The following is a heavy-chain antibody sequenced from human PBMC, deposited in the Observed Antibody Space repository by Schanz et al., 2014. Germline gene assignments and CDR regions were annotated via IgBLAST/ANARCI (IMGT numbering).Heavy chain of an antibody. D-gene: IGHD3-10*01. CDR1: GNTFTAYY. CDR2: INPDNGDT. V-gene: IGHV1-2*02. CDR3: AREGTVIRGLSGWFDP. Sequence: QVRLEQSAAEVKKPGASVKVSCTSYGNTFTAYYVNWVRQAPGQGLEWMGWINPDNGDTKYAPKFQGRVTMTSDASISTAYMELSRLRSDDTAVYYCAREGTVIRGLSGWFDPWGQGTLVTVSS. J-gene: IGHJ5*02.